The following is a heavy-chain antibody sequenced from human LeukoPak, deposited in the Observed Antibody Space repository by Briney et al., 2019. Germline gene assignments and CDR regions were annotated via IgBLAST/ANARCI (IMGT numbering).Heavy chain of an antibody. V-gene: IGHV1-69*05. CDR3: ARGWFGEFHIRYYYMDV. D-gene: IGHD3-10*01. CDR1: GGTFSSYA. CDR2: IIPIFGTA. J-gene: IGHJ6*03. Sequence: SVKVSCKASGGTFSSYAISWVRQAPGQGLEWMGRIIPIFGTANYAQKFQGRVTITTDESTSTAYMELSSLRSEDTAVYYCARGWFGEFHIRYYYMDVRGKGTTVTVSS.